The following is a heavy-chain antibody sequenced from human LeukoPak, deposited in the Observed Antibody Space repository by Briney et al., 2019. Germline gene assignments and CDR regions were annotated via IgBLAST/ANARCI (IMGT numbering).Heavy chain of an antibody. CDR3: ARDLVTVTNGFDI. CDR1: AASFSSHY. Sequence: PSETLSLTCAVSAASFSSHYWTWIRQSPGKGLEWIGYISYIGSTNYNPSLKSRVTISIDTSRNQFSLKLRSVTAADTAVYYCARDLVTVTNGFDIWGQGTMVSVSS. V-gene: IGHV4-59*11. CDR2: ISYIGST. J-gene: IGHJ3*02. D-gene: IGHD4-17*01.